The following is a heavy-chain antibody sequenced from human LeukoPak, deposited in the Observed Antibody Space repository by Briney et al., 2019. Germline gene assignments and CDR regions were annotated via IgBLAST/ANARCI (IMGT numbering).Heavy chain of an antibody. CDR2: VDPEDGET. J-gene: IGHJ3*02. CDR1: GYTFTDYY. CDR3: ARLYSRILGDAFDI. Sequence: GATVKISCKASGYTFTDYYMHWVQQAPGKGLEWMGRVDPEDGETIYAEKFQGRVTITADTSTDTAYMELSSLRSEDTAVYYCARLYSRILGDAFDIWGQGTMVTVSS. V-gene: IGHV1-69-2*01. D-gene: IGHD6-13*01.